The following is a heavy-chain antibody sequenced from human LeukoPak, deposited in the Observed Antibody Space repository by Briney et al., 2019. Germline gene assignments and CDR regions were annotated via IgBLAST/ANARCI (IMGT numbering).Heavy chain of an antibody. D-gene: IGHD3-10*01. CDR2: ISYSGST. J-gene: IGHJ3*02. V-gene: IGHV4-39*01. CDR3: ARSLGIIRAFDI. CDR1: GGSITSSSYY. Sequence: SETLSLTCTVSGGSITSSSYYWGWIRQPPGKGLEWIGSISYSGSTYYNPSLKSRVTISVDASKNQFSLNLSSVTAADTAVYYCARSLGIIRAFDIWGQGTMVTVSS.